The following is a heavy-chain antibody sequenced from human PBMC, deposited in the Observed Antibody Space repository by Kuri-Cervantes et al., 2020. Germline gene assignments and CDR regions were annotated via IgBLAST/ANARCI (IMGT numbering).Heavy chain of an antibody. J-gene: IGHJ4*02. CDR2: IKQDGGEK. CDR1: EFTFSSYW. V-gene: IGHV3-7*04. D-gene: IGHD2-15*01. CDR3: ARGSVLAANIFDN. Sequence: GGSLRLSCAASEFTFSSYWMNWVRQAPGKGLEWVANIKQDGGEKYYVNSVKGRFTISRDNARNSLSLQMNSLRAEDTAVYYCARGSVLAANIFDNWGQGTLVTVSS.